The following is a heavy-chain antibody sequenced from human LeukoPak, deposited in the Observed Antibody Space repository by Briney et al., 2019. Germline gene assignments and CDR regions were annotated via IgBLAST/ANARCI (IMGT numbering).Heavy chain of an antibody. CDR3: ARELRYFDWLLPTYYFDY. Sequence: PSETLSLTCAVYGGSFSGYYWSWIRQPPGKGLEWIGEINHSGGTNYNPSLKSRVTISVDTSKNQFSLKLSSVTAADTAVYYCARELRYFDWLLPTYYFDYWGQGTLVTVSS. CDR2: INHSGGT. J-gene: IGHJ4*02. D-gene: IGHD3-9*01. CDR1: GGSFSGYY. V-gene: IGHV4-34*01.